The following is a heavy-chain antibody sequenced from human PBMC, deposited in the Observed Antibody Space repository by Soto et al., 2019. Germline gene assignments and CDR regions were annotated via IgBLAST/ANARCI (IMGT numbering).Heavy chain of an antibody. D-gene: IGHD4-17*01. CDR2: IYYSGST. J-gene: IGHJ4*02. CDR3: ARHEGITVTYFDY. CDR1: GGSISSYY. V-gene: IGHV4-59*08. Sequence: QVQLQESGPGLVKPSETLSLTCTVSGGSISSYYWSWIRQPPGKGLEWIGYIYYSGSTNYNPSLKCRVTISVDTSQNQFSLKLSSVTAADTAVYYCARHEGITVTYFDYWGQGTLVTVSS.